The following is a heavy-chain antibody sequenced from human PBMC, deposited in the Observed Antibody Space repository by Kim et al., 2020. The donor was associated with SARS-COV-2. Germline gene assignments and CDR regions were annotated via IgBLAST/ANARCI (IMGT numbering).Heavy chain of an antibody. CDR2: T. CDR3: ASGYYFYYGMDV. J-gene: IGHJ6*02. V-gene: IGHV3-74*01. D-gene: IGHD3-3*01. Sequence: TSDANSGTGRFTISRDNVKTTLYLQMNSLRAEDTALYYCASGYYFYYGMDVWGQGTTVTVSS.